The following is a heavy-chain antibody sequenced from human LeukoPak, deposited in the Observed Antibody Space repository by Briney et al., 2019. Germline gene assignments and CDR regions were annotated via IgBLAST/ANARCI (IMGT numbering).Heavy chain of an antibody. CDR2: ISDSGGRT. V-gene: IGHV3-23*01. CDR3: AKHYGSGTYYNYFTY. D-gene: IGHD3-10*01. CDR1: GFNFNDAA. J-gene: IGHJ4*02. Sequence: GGSLRLSCAASGFNFNDAAMTWVRQAPGRGLEWVSAISDSGGRTYYADFVKGRFTISRDNSENTLFLQMSSLRAEDTATYYCAKHYGSGTYYNYFTYCGQGTLVSVSS.